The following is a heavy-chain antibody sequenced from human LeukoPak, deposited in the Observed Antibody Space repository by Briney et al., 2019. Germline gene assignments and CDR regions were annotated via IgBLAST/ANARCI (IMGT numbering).Heavy chain of an antibody. D-gene: IGHD5-18*01. Sequence: PGGSLRLSCAASGFTFSDHYMDWVRQAPGKGLEWVGRSRNKANGYTTEYAASVKGRFTISRDDSKNSVYLQMNSLKAEDTAVYYCARVRFNYGYAFDYWSQGTLVTVSS. CDR3: ARVRFNYGYAFDY. J-gene: IGHJ4*02. V-gene: IGHV3-72*01. CDR1: GFTFSDHY. CDR2: SRNKANGYTT.